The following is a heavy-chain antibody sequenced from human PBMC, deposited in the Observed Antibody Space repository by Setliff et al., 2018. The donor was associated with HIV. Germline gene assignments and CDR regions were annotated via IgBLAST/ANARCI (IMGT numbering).Heavy chain of an antibody. CDR2: IIPIVSVP. D-gene: IGHD5-12*01. Sequence: SVKVSCKASGGIFNTYGMNWVRQAPGQGLEWMGGIIPIVSVPNYAQKFQDRVTITADESTSTAYMEMSSLRSGDTALYYCARGPLYGYDRGYFDYWGQGTLVTVSS. CDR3: ARGPLYGYDRGYFDY. V-gene: IGHV1-69*10. J-gene: IGHJ4*02. CDR1: GGIFNTYG.